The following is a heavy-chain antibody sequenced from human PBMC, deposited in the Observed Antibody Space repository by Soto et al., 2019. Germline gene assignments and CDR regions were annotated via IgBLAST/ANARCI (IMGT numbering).Heavy chain of an antibody. V-gene: IGHV1-2*04. D-gene: IGHD1-26*01. Sequence: ASVKVSCKASGYTFTGYYMHWVRQAPGQGLEWMGWINPNSGGTNYAQKFQGWVTMTRDTSISTAYMELSRLRSDDTAVYYCARGMGATTDYYYGMDVWGQGTTVTVSS. J-gene: IGHJ6*02. CDR3: ARGMGATTDYYYGMDV. CDR1: GYTFTGYY. CDR2: INPNSGGT.